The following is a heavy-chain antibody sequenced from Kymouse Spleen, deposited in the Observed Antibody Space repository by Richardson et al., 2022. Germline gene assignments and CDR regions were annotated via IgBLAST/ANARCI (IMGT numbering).Heavy chain of an antibody. CDR3: ARDPVLRYFDWLFDY. CDR1: GFTFSSYG. V-gene: IGHV3-33*01. CDR2: IWYDGSNK. Sequence: QVQLVESGGGVVQPGRSLRLSCAASGFTFSSYGMHWVRQAPGKGLEWVAVIWYDGSNKYYADSVKGRFTISRDNSKNTLYLQMNSLRAEDTAVYYCARDPVLRYFDWLFDYWGQGTLVTVSS. D-gene: IGHD3-9*01. J-gene: IGHJ4*02.